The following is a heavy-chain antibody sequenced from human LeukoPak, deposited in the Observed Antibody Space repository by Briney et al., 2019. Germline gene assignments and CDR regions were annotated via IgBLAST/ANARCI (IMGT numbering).Heavy chain of an antibody. CDR2: ISSSSSTI. Sequence: GGSLRLSCAASGFTFSSYSMNWVRQAPGKGLEWVSYISSSSSTIYYADSVKGRFTISRDNAKNSLYLQMNSLRAEDTAVYYCARSRRDYGDYWGQGTLVTVSS. J-gene: IGHJ4*02. V-gene: IGHV3-48*01. CDR1: GFTFSSYS. CDR3: ARSRRDYGDY.